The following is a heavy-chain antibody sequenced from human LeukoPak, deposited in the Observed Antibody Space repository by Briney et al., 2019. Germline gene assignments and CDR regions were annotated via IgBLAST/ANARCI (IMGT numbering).Heavy chain of an antibody. D-gene: IGHD3-10*01. CDR3: AKGLLWFGELDLDAFDI. V-gene: IGHV3-30*02. CDR1: GFTFSSYG. Sequence: GGSLRLSCAAFGFTFSSYGMHWVRQAPGKGLEWVAFIRYDGSNKYYADSVKGRFTISRDNSKNTLYLQMNSLRAEDTAVYYCAKGLLWFGELDLDAFDIWGQGKMVTVSS. CDR2: IRYDGSNK. J-gene: IGHJ3*02.